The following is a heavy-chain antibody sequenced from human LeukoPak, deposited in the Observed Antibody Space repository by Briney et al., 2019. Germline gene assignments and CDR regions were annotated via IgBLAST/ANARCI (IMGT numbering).Heavy chain of an antibody. V-gene: IGHV3-23*01. CDR1: GFTFSSYT. Sequence: GGSLRLSCARSGFTFSSYTMSWVRQAPGKGLEWVSAISETGGTTYDADSVKGRFTISRDNSKSTLYLQMNSLRAEDTAVYYCAKDTSIGRYCTNGVCSPFDYWGQGTLVTVSS. J-gene: IGHJ4*02. CDR3: AKDTSIGRYCTNGVCSPFDY. CDR2: ISETGGTT. D-gene: IGHD2-8*01.